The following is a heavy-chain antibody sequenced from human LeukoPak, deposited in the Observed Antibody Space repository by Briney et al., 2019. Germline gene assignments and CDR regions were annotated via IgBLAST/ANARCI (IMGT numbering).Heavy chain of an antibody. D-gene: IGHD3-22*01. CDR1: GGSFSGYY. CDR3: ARDSERNYYDSSGYYYVYNWFDP. CDR2: IYTSGST. J-gene: IGHJ5*02. V-gene: IGHV4-59*10. Sequence: SETLSLTCAVYGGSFSGYYWSWIRQPPGKGLEWIGRIYTSGSTNYNPSLKSRVTISVDTSKNQFSLKLSSVTAADTAVYYCARDSERNYYDSSGYYYVYNWFDPWGREPWSPSPQ.